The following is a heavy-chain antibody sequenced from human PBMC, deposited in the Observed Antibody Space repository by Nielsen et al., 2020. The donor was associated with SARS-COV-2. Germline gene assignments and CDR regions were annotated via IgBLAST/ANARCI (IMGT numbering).Heavy chain of an antibody. CDR3: ARVRIFGVVIAFDY. V-gene: IGHV3-21*01. Sequence: GESLKISCAASGFTFSSYSMNWVRQAPGKGLEWVSSISSSSSYIYYADSVKGRFTISRDSAKNSLYLQMNSLRAEDTAVYYCARVRIFGVVIAFDYWGQGTLVTVSS. CDR1: GFTFSSYS. D-gene: IGHD3-3*01. J-gene: IGHJ4*02. CDR2: ISSSSSYI.